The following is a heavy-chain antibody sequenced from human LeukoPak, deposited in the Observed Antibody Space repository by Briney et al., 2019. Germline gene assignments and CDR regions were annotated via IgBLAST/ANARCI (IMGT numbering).Heavy chain of an antibody. CDR3: ARDSYPSIPSITRPLRLSKSAFDI. CDR1: GYSISSGYY. Sequence: NPSETLSLTCAVSGYSISSGYYWGWIRQPPGKGLEWIGSIYHSGSTYYNPSLKSRVTISVDTSKNQFSLKLSSVTAADTAVYYCARDSYPSIPSITRPLRLSKSAFDIWGQGTMVTVSS. J-gene: IGHJ3*02. CDR2: IYHSGST. D-gene: IGHD2-2*02. V-gene: IGHV4-38-2*02.